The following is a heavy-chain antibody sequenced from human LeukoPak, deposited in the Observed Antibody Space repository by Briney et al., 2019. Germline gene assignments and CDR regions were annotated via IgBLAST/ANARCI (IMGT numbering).Heavy chain of an antibody. CDR1: GFTFSSYS. J-gene: IGHJ6*03. Sequence: GGSLRPSCAASGFTFSSYSMNWVRQAPGKGLEWVSSISSSSSYIYYADSVKGRFTISRDNAKNSLFLQMNSLRAEDTAVYYCARASDRYSYLFYYMDVWGKGTTVTVSS. V-gene: IGHV3-21*01. CDR2: ISSSSSYI. CDR3: ARASDRYSYLFYYMDV. D-gene: IGHD5-18*01.